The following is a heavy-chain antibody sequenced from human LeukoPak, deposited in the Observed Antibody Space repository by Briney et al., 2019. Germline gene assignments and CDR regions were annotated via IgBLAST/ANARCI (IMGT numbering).Heavy chain of an antibody. J-gene: IGHJ4*02. Sequence: PGGSLRLSCAASGFTFSSYGMHWVRQAPGKGLEWVAVIWYDGSNKYYADSVKGRFTISRDNSKNTLYPQMNSLRAEDTAVYYCAKDREYYDSSGPVDYWGQGTLVTVSS. CDR3: AKDREYYDSSGPVDY. CDR1: GFTFSSYG. V-gene: IGHV3-33*06. CDR2: IWYDGSNK. D-gene: IGHD3-22*01.